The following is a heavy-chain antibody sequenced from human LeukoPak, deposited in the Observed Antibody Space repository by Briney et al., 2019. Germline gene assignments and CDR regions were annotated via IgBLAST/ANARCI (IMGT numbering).Heavy chain of an antibody. CDR1: GGSFSGYY. CDR3: ARVTMVRGVINFDY. V-gene: IGHV4-34*01. Sequence: PSETLSLTCAVYGGSFSGYYWSWIRQPPGKGLEWIGEINHSGSTNYNPSLKSRVTISVDTSKNQFSLKLSSVTAADPAVYYCARVTMVRGVINFDYWGQGTLVTVSS. D-gene: IGHD3-10*01. CDR2: INHSGST. J-gene: IGHJ4*02.